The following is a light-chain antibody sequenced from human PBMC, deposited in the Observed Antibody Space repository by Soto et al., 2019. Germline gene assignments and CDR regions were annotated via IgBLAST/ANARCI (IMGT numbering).Light chain of an antibody. CDR1: STDFVSYNR. CDR2: EAS. Sequence: QSALTQPPSVSGSPGQSVTISCTGTSTDFVSYNRVSWYQQPPGTAPKLIIYEASNRPSGVPDRFSGSKSGNTASLTISGLQAADEADYYCSSYTSSSTLVFGTGTKVTVL. J-gene: IGLJ1*01. V-gene: IGLV2-18*02. CDR3: SSYTSSSTLV.